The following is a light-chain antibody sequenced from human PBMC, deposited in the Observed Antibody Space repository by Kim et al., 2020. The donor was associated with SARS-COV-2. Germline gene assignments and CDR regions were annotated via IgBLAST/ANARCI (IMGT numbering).Light chain of an antibody. CDR2: GAS. Sequence: EIVMTQSPATLSVSPGERATLSCRASQSIINNLAWYQQKPGQAPRLLISGASTRATGIPARFSGSGSGTEFTLTISSLQSEDFAVYYCQQYNSWLITFGQGTGLEIK. CDR1: QSIINN. V-gene: IGKV3-15*01. CDR3: QQYNSWLIT. J-gene: IGKJ5*01.